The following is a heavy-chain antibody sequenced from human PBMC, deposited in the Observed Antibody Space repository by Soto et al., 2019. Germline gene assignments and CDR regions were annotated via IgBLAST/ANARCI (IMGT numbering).Heavy chain of an antibody. V-gene: IGHV1-69*13. CDR1: GASFSNFG. J-gene: IGHJ4*02. CDR3: AREGSGYNF. CDR2: IVPVFGRP. D-gene: IGHD5-12*01. Sequence: SVKVSCKASGASFSNFGISWVRQAPGQGLEWMGGIVPVFGRPNYAQRFRGRLTITADESTSTGYMELISLRSDDTAVYYCAREGSGYNFWGQGTQVTVSS.